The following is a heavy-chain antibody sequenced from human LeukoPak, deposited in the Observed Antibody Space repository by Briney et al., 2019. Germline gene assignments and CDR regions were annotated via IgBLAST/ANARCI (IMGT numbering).Heavy chain of an antibody. CDR1: GHSIRSGSFH. CDR2: IYITGSR. V-gene: IGHV4-61*02. Sequence: PSETLSLTCSVSGHSIRSGSFHWNCIRQPAGKGLEWIGRIYITGSREYNLSLKSRVTMSVDTSNNQFPLKLTSVTAADTAVYYCAKSWGYAANSLHIQHWGQGARVIVSA. CDR3: AKSWGYAANSLHIQH. D-gene: IGHD4-23*01. J-gene: IGHJ1*01.